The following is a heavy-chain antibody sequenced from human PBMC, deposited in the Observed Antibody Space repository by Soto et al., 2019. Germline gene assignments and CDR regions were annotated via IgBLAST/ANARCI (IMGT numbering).Heavy chain of an antibody. CDR1: GFTFSSYA. CDR2: ISYDGSNK. J-gene: IGHJ5*02. Sequence: QVQLVESGGGVVQPGRSLRLSCAASGFTFSSYAMHWVRQAPGKGLEWVAVISYDGSNKYYADSVKGRFTISRDNSKNTLYLQMNSLRAEDTAVYYCARPAEEVRGVIIAGGDWFDPWGQGTLVTVSS. CDR3: ARPAEEVRGVIIAGGDWFDP. D-gene: IGHD3-10*01. V-gene: IGHV3-30-3*01.